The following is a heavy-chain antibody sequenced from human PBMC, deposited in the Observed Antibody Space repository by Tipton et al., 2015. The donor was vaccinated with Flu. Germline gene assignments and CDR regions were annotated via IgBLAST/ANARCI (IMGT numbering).Heavy chain of an antibody. V-gene: IGHV3-7*01. J-gene: IGHJ6*02. D-gene: IGHD2-21*01. CDR1: GFTFSRYW. CDR3: ATASHIAVGIGMDV. CDR2: INQDGSEK. Sequence: GSLRLSCAASGFTFSRYWMTWVRQAPGKGLEWVANINQDGSEKYYVDSVKGRFTVSRDNAKNSLYLQMSSLRVEDTAMYYCATASHIAVGIGMDVWGRGTTVTVSS.